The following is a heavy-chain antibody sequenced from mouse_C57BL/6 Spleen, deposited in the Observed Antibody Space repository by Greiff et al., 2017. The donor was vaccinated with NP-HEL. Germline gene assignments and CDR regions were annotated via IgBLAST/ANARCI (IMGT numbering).Heavy chain of an antibody. D-gene: IGHD2-4*01. CDR3: ARSDDYDPWFAY. CDR2: IYPGSGST. V-gene: IGHV1-55*01. J-gene: IGHJ3*01. CDR1: GYTFTSYW. Sequence: QVQLQQSGAELVKPGASVKMSCKASGYTFTSYWITWVKQRPGQGLEWIGDIYPGSGSTNYNEKFKSKATLTVDTSSSTAYMQLSSLTSEDSAVYYCARSDDYDPWFAYWGQGTLVTVSA.